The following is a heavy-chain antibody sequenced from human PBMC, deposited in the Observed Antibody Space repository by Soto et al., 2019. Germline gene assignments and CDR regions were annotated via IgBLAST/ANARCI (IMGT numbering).Heavy chain of an antibody. CDR1: GFTFSSYG. J-gene: IGHJ4*02. D-gene: IGHD2-8*02. CDR3: TGDVASGY. Sequence: QVQLVESGGGVVQPGRSMRLSCAASGFTFSSYGMHWVRQAPGKGLEWVAVISKDGSVKYYADSVKGRFTISRDNSQNTLYFQMNSLGAEDTAVYCCTGDVASGYWGQGTLVTVSS. V-gene: IGHV3-30*03. CDR2: ISKDGSVK.